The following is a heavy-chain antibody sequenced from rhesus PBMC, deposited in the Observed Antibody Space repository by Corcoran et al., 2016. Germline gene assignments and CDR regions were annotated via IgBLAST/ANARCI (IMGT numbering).Heavy chain of an antibody. CDR1: GFTFSSYW. J-gene: IGHJ4*01. CDR2: IKCVWGSQ. V-gene: IGHV3S42*01. D-gene: IGHD6-25*01. CDR3: AKGARSGSWKGYFDY. Sequence: EVQLVESGGGLAKPGGSLRLSCAASGFTFSSYWMNWVRQTPGKGLEWISVIKCVWGSQNYADSGKGRFTISRDHSKNTLSLQMNSLRAEDTAVYYCAKGARSGSWKGYFDYWGQGVLVTVSS.